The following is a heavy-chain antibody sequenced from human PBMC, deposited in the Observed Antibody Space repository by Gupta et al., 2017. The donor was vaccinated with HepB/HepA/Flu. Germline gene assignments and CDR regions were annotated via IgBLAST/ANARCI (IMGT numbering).Heavy chain of an antibody. CDR1: GGSMSSYY. V-gene: IGHV4-59*01. D-gene: IGHD2-2*01. J-gene: IGHJ6*02. Sequence: QVQLQESGPGLVKPSEPLSLTCTVSGGSMSSYYWSWMRQPPGKELEWIGYIYYSGSTNYNPSLKSRVTISVDTSKNQFSLKLSSVTAADTAVYYCARAPYADYGMDVWGQGTTVTVSS. CDR2: IYYSGST. CDR3: ARAPYADYGMDV.